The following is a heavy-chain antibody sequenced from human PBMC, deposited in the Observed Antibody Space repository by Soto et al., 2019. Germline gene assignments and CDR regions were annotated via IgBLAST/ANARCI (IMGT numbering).Heavy chain of an antibody. V-gene: IGHV1-69*01. CDR3: ARSYDYDSSGYYYYFDY. CDR1: GGTFSSYA. J-gene: IGHJ4*02. CDR2: IIPIFGTA. Sequence: QVQLVQSGAEVKKPGSSVKVSCKASGGTFSSYAISWVRQAPGQGLEWMGGIIPIFGTANYAQKFQGRVTITADESTSTAYMELSSLRSEDTAVYYCARSYDYDSSGYYYYFDYWGQGTLVTVSS. D-gene: IGHD3-22*01.